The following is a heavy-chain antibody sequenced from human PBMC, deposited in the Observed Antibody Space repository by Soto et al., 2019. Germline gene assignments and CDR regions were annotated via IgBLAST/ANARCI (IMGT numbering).Heavy chain of an antibody. V-gene: IGHV1-18*01. CDR1: GYTFTSYG. CDR2: ISAYNGNT. D-gene: IGHD1-26*01. Sequence: QVQLVQSGAEVKKPGASVKVSCKASGYTFTSYGISWVRQAPGQGLEWMGWISAYNGNTKYAQKLQGRVTMTTDTSTSTAYTELSSLRSDDTSVSQCARDLGAQIVDYWGQGTLVTVSS. CDR3: ARDLGAQIVDY. J-gene: IGHJ4*02.